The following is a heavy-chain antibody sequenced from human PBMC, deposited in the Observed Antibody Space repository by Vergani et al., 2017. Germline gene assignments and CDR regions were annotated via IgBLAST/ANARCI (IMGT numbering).Heavy chain of an antibody. J-gene: IGHJ3*02. CDR2: ISSSSSYI. D-gene: IGHD2-15*01. CDR1: GFTFSSYS. Sequence: EVQLVESGGGLVKPGGSLRLSCAASGFTFSSYSMNWVRQAPGKGLEGVSSISSSSSYIYYADPVKGRFTISRDNAKNSLYLQMNSLSAEDTAVYYCRCYCSGGRCYSVDAFDIWGKGTMVTVSS. V-gene: IGHV3-21*01. CDR3: RCYCSGGRCYSVDAFDI.